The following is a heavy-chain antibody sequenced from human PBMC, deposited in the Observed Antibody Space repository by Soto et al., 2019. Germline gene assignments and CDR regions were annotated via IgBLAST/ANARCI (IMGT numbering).Heavy chain of an antibody. CDR1: GGSVTSGFYN. D-gene: IGHD4-17*01. V-gene: IGHV4-39*01. Sequence: PSETLSLTCNVSGGSVTSGFYNWGWIRQPPGKGLEWIGNIYYIGSTFYNPSLTSRLTISLDTSNNQFSLRLKSVTAVDTAIYYCEVASTYYGAKTAPFLWTEDYWGQGTLVAVCS. CDR2: IYYIGST. J-gene: IGHJ4*02. CDR3: EVASTYYGAKTAPFLWTEDY.